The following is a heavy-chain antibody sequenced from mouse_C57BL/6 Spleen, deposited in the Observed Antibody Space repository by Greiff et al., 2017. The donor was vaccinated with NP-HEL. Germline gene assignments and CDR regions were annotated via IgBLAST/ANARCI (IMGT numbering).Heavy chain of an antibody. Sequence: DVKLVESGGGLVKPGGSLKLSCAASGFTFSSYAMSWVRQTPEKRLEWVATISDGGSYTYYPDNVKGRFTISGDNAKNNLYLQMSHLKSEDTAMYYCARGGVITTVVATDWYFDVWGTGTTVTVSS. CDR2: ISDGGSYT. D-gene: IGHD1-1*01. CDR3: ARGGVITTVVATDWYFDV. CDR1: GFTFSSYA. V-gene: IGHV5-4*03. J-gene: IGHJ1*03.